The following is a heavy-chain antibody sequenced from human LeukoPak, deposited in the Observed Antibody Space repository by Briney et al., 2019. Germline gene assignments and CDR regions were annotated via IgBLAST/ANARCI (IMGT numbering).Heavy chain of an antibody. V-gene: IGHV3-11*01. J-gene: IGHJ4*02. CDR1: GFTLSDYY. Sequence: KSGGSLRLSCVAPGFTLSDYYMSWIRQAPGKGLEWVSYISNSGTTMYYADSVKGRFTVSRDNAKNSLFLQMNTLRVEDTAVYYCAKDTKKATNFFDYWGQGTLVTVSS. D-gene: IGHD5-24*01. CDR3: AKDTKKATNFFDY. CDR2: ISNSGTTM.